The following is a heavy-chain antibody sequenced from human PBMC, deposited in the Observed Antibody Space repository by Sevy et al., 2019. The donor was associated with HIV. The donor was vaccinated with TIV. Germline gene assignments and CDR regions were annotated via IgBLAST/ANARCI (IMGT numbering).Heavy chain of an antibody. CDR3: ARDGTRPYYFDY. J-gene: IGHJ4*01. Sequence: GGSLRLSCAASGFTFSTYGFHWVRQAPGKGLEWVAVIWFDGSNKYYADSVKGRFTISRDNSKNTLYLQMNSLRAEDTAVYYCARDGTRPYYFDYWGHGTLVTVSS. CDR1: GFTFSTYG. D-gene: IGHD6-6*01. CDR2: IWFDGSNK. V-gene: IGHV3-33*01.